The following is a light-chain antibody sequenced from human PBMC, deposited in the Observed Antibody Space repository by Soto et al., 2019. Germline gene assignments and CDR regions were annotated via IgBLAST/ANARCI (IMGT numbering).Light chain of an antibody. CDR1: GSDVGNYNY. J-gene: IGLJ2*01. CDR2: EVF. Sequence: QSALTQPASVSGSPGQSITISCTGTGSDVGNYNYVSWYQHHPGKVPNLLIYEVFNRPSGVSNRFSGSKSGNTASLTISGLRPEDEGDDYCSSYASTTTHVVFGGGTKVTVL. CDR3: SSYASTTTHVV. V-gene: IGLV2-14*01.